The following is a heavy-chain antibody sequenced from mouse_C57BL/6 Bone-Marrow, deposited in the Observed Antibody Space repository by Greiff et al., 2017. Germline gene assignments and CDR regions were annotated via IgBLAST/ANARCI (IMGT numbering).Heavy chain of an antibody. D-gene: IGHD1-1*01. CDR1: GYTFTEYT. J-gene: IGHJ3*01. CDR3: ARHGFTTVVAPFAY. V-gene: IGHV1-62-2*01. Sequence: VQLQQSGAELVKPGASVKLSCKASGYTFTEYTIHWVKQRSGQGLEWIGWFYPGSGSIKYNEKFKDKAPLTADKSSSTGYRELSILTSEYSVVYFCARHGFTTVVAPFAYWGQGTLVTVSA. CDR2: FYPGSGSI.